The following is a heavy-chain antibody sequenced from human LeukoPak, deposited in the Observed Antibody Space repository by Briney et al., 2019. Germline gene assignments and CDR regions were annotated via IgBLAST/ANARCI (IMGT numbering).Heavy chain of an antibody. Sequence: GGSLRLSCTASGFTFSSVWMTWVRQAPGKGLEWVSRIKSRTDGETTDYAAPVKGRFSISRDDSVNTLYLQMNSLKNEDTAVYFCTTVHGAGPVNFDYWGQGSLVTVSS. CDR2: IKSRTDGETT. D-gene: IGHD3-16*01. V-gene: IGHV3-15*01. J-gene: IGHJ4*02. CDR3: TTVHGAGPVNFDY. CDR1: GFTFSSVW.